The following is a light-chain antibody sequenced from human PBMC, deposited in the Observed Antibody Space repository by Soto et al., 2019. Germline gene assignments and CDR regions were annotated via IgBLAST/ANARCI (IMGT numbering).Light chain of an antibody. J-gene: IGKJ2*01. CDR3: MQGTHWPPYT. V-gene: IGKV2-30*01. Sequence: DVVMTQSPLSLAVTLGQPASISCRLNWFHQRPGQSPRRLIYKVSNRDSGVPDRFSGSGSGTDFTLKISRVEAEDVGVYYCMQGTHWPPYTFGQGTKLEIK. CDR2: KVS.